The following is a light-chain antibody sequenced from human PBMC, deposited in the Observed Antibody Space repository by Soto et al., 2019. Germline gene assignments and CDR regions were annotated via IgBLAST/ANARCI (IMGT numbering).Light chain of an antibody. J-gene: IGLJ1*01. Sequence: QSVLTQPASVSGSPGQSVTISCTGASSDVGGSGHVSWYQQHPGKAPKLILYEVNNRPSGVSNCFSGSKSGNTASLIISGLQADDEAEYFCSSYSTTNTLVFGSGTKVTVL. V-gene: IGLV2-14*03. CDR2: EVN. CDR3: SSYSTTNTLV. CDR1: SSDVGGSGH.